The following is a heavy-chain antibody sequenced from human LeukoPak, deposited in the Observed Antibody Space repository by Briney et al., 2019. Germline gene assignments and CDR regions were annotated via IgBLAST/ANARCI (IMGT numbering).Heavy chain of an antibody. Sequence: GASVKVSCKTSGYTFTSYYMHWVRQAPGQGLEWMGIINPSGGRTSYAQKFQGRVTMTRDMSTSTVYMELSSLRSEDTAVYYCAREGTVVLNWFDPWGQGTLVTVSS. CDR2: INPSGGRT. D-gene: IGHD2-15*01. V-gene: IGHV1-46*01. J-gene: IGHJ5*02. CDR3: AREGTVVLNWFDP. CDR1: GYTFTSYY.